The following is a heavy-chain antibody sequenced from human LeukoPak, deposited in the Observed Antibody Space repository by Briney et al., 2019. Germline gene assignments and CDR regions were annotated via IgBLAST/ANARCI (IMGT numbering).Heavy chain of an antibody. D-gene: IGHD3-16*01. CDR1: GGSFSGYY. CDR2: IYYSGST. J-gene: IGHJ6*02. Sequence: SETLSLTCAVYGGSFSGYYWSWIRQPPGKGLEWIGYIYYSGSTNYNPSLKSRVTISVDTSKNQFSLKLSSVTAADTAVYYCARVGGTNYYYYGMDVWGQGTTVTVSS. V-gene: IGHV4-59*01. CDR3: ARVGGTNYYYYGMDV.